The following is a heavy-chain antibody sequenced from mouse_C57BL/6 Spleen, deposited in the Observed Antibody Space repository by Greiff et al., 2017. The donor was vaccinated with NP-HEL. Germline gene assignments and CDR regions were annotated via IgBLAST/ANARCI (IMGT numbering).Heavy chain of an antibody. V-gene: IGHV3-6*01. J-gene: IGHJ4*01. CDR2: ISYDGSN. CDR1: GYSITSGYY. CDR3: ARVPLYYGSSHYAMDY. Sequence: EVKLEESGPGLVKPSQSLSLTCSVTGYSITSGYYWNWIRQSPGNKLEWMGYISYDGSNNYNPSLKNQNSITRYTSKNQFFLKLKSVTTEDTATYYCARVPLYYGSSHYAMDYWGQGTSVTVSS. D-gene: IGHD1-1*01.